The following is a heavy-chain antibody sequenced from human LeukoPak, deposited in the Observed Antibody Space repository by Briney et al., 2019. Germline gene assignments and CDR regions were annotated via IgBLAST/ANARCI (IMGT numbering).Heavy chain of an antibody. CDR3: ARADFIDAGPYLIGP. CDR2: INTKSGRT. D-gene: IGHD3-3*01. Sequence: GASVKVSCKTSGYSFTDYYIHWVRQAPGQGLEWMGWINTKSGRTSSARKLQGRVTMTGDPSITTVYMDMAWLTSDDTAIYFCARADFIDAGPYLIGPWGQGTLVTVSS. CDR1: GYSFTDYY. J-gene: IGHJ5*02. V-gene: IGHV1-2*02.